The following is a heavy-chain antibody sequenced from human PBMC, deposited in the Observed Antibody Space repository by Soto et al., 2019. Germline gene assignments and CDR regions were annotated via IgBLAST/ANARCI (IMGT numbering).Heavy chain of an antibody. Sequence: QVQLVQSGAEVKKPGSAVKVSCKASGGNPSNSAFSWVRQAPGQGPEWMGGIIPVFGIVNYAQKFQGRVTITADEGTNTAHMELSRLRSEDTAMYYCATGCIVVAGSSAYYGMDVWGQGTAVTVSS. CDR2: IIPVFGIV. CDR1: GGNPSNSA. CDR3: ATGCIVVAGSSAYYGMDV. J-gene: IGHJ6*02. D-gene: IGHD6-19*01. V-gene: IGHV1-69*01.